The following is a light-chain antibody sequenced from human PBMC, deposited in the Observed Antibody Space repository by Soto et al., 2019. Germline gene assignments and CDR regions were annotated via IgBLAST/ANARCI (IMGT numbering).Light chain of an antibody. CDR1: SSDDGSYNY. Sequence: QSALTQPASVSGSPGQSINISCTGTSSDDGSYNYVSWYQQHPAKAPKLMIYDVSNRPSGVSNRFSGSKSGNTASLTISGLQSEDDADYYCSSYTTSSTRVFGGGTKLTVL. J-gene: IGLJ3*02. CDR3: SSYTTSSTRV. V-gene: IGLV2-14*01. CDR2: DVS.